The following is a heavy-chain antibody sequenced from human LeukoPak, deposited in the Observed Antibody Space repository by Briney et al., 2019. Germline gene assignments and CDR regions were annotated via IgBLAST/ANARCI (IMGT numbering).Heavy chain of an antibody. Sequence: GGSLRLSCAASGFTFSSYAMHWVRQAPGKGLEWVAVISYDGSNKYYADSVKGRFTISRDNSKNTLYLQMNSLRAEDTAIYYCTRVGYIDEGIDYWGQGALVTVSS. D-gene: IGHD5-24*01. CDR2: ISYDGSNK. V-gene: IGHV3-30-3*01. CDR3: TRVGYIDEGIDY. J-gene: IGHJ4*02. CDR1: GFTFSSYA.